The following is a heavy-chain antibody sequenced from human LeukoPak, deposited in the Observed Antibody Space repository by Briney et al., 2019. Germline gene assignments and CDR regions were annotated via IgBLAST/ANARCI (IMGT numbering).Heavy chain of an antibody. Sequence: PGGSLRLSCAASGVTFSSYSMNWVRQAPGKGLEWVSSISSSSSYIYYADSVKGRFTISRDNAKNSLYLQMNSLRAEDTAVYYCARDLGMVGSSWDFDYWGQGTLVTVSS. CDR2: ISSSSSYI. V-gene: IGHV3-21*01. CDR3: ARDLGMVGSSWDFDY. D-gene: IGHD6-13*01. J-gene: IGHJ4*02. CDR1: GVTFSSYS.